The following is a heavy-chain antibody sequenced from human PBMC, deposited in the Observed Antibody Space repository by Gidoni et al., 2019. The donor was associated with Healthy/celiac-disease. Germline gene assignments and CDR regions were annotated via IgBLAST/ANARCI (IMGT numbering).Heavy chain of an antibody. CDR1: GFTFSSYV. D-gene: IGHD3-22*01. V-gene: IGHV3-33*01. J-gene: IGHJ4*02. Sequence: QVQLVESGGGVVQPGRSLRLSCAASGFTFSSYVMHWVRQAPGKGLEWVAVIWYDGSNKYYAESVKGRFTISRDNSKNTLYLQMNSLRAEDTAVYYSARGLFYYDSSGYYHLGDYWGQGTLVTVSS. CDR2: IWYDGSNK. CDR3: ARGLFYYDSSGYYHLGDY.